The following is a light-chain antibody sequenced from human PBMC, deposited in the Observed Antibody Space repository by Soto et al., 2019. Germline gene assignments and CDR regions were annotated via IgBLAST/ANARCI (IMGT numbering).Light chain of an antibody. V-gene: IGLV2-8*01. Sequence: QSVLTQPPSASGSPGQSVTISCTGKNSDVGSYNYVSWYQQHPGKAPKLMIFEVSKRPSGVPDRFSGSKSGNTASLTVSGLQAKDEADYYCSSYAGTNTRYLFGTGTKVTVL. CDR1: NSDVGSYNY. J-gene: IGLJ1*01. CDR3: SSYAGTNTRYL. CDR2: EVS.